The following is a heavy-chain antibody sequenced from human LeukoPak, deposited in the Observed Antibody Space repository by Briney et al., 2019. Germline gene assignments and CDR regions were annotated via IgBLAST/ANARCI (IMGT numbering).Heavy chain of an antibody. D-gene: IGHD5-18*01. CDR2: ISYDGSDK. CDR3: ARGGGIQLWLPFDY. J-gene: IGHJ4*02. V-gene: IGHV3-30-3*01. Sequence: GRSLRLSCAASGLTFSSYAMNWVRQAPGKGLEWVAVISYDGSDKYYPDSVKGRFTISRDNSKNTLYLQMNSLRAEDTAVYYCARGGGIQLWLPFDYWGQGTLVTVSS. CDR1: GLTFSSYA.